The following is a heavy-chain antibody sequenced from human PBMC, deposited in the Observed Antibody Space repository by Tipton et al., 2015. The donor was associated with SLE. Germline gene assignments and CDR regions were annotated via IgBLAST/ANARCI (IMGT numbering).Heavy chain of an antibody. Sequence: GSLRLSCVASGFTFSSYWMHWVRQAPGKGLVWVSRLNSDGTFTTHADSVKGRFTISRDNAKNTLYLQMDSLRVEDTALYYCVRDHRPYEAAGNDAFDLWGQGTMVTVSS. CDR1: GFTFSSYW. CDR2: LNSDGTFT. D-gene: IGHD3-22*01. V-gene: IGHV3-74*01. CDR3: VRDHRPYEAAGNDAFDL. J-gene: IGHJ3*01.